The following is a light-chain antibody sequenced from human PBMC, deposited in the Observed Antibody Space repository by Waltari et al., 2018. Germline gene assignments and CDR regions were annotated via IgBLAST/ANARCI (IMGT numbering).Light chain of an antibody. V-gene: IGKV1-9*01. Sequence: DIQLTQSPSFLSASVGDRVTITCRASKDISTYLAWYLQKPGKAPKLLIHAVSTLQAGVPSRFSGGGSGTEFTLTISSLQPEDFATYYCQQLSGYPFTFGPGTKVDIK. CDR2: AVS. CDR3: QQLSGYPFT. J-gene: IGKJ3*01. CDR1: KDISTY.